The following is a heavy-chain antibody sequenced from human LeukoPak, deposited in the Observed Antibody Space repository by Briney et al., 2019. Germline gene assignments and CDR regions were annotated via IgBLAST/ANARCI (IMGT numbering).Heavy chain of an antibody. CDR2: IHPSGIF. V-gene: IGHV4-34*01. CDR3: ARGRDRSKAGDR. D-gene: IGHD5-24*01. J-gene: IGHJ5*02. Sequence: SETPSLTCAVYGGSCDDYYCSWIRQPPGKGLEWIGEIHPSGIFYYNSSLVSRVSISIDTSKSQFSLRLTSVTAADTAFYYCARGRDRSKAGDRWGQGSLVTVSS. CDR1: GGSCDDYY.